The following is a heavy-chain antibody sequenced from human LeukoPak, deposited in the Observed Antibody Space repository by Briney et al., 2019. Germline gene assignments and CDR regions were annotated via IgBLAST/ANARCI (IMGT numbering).Heavy chain of an antibody. Sequence: GESLKISCKGSGYNFATYWIAWVRLMPGKGLEYMGILYPGDSDTRYSPSFQGQGTISADKSTSTAYLQWSSLKASDSAMYYCARIYGGNSGGAFDIWGQGTMVTVSS. V-gene: IGHV5-51*01. CDR1: GYNFATYW. CDR3: ARIYGGNSGGAFDI. J-gene: IGHJ3*02. D-gene: IGHD4-23*01. CDR2: LYPGDSDT.